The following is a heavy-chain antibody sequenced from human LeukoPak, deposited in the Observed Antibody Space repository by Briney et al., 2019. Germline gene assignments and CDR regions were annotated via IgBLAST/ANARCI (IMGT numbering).Heavy chain of an antibody. CDR2: ISYDGNNK. J-gene: IGHJ4*02. CDR3: AKKSSGWYLVPTFDY. D-gene: IGHD6-19*01. CDR1: GFTFNTYG. V-gene: IGHV3-30*18. Sequence: GGSLRLSCAASGFTFNTYGMHWVRQAPGKGLEWVSVISYDGNNKYYADSVKGRFTISRDNSRNTLYLQMNSLRPEDTAVYYCAKKSSGWYLVPTFDYWGQGALVTVSS.